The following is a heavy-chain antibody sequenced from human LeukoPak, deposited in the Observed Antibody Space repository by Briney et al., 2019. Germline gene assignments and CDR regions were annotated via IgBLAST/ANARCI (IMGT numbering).Heavy chain of an antibody. V-gene: IGHV4-34*01. Sequence: SETLSLTCAVYGGSFSGYNWSWVRQPPGKGLEWGGEINHSGSTNYNPSLKSRVTISVDTSKNQFSLKLSSVTAADTAVYYCARDFSSYDILTGYSYFDYWGQGTLVTVSS. D-gene: IGHD3-9*01. CDR1: GGSFSGYN. J-gene: IGHJ4*02. CDR2: INHSGST. CDR3: ARDFSSYDILTGYSYFDY.